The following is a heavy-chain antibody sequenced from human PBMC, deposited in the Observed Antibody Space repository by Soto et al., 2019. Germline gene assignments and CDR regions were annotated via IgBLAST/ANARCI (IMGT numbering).Heavy chain of an antibody. V-gene: IGHV1-2*04. Sequence: GASVKVSCKASGYTFTGYYMHWVRQAPGQGLEWMGWINPNSGGTNYAQKFQGWVTMTRDTSISTAYMELSRLRSDDTAVYYCAREVGRGYSYGQSYYFDYWGQGTLVTVSS. D-gene: IGHD5-18*01. CDR2: INPNSGGT. CDR3: AREVGRGYSYGQSYYFDY. CDR1: GYTFTGYY. J-gene: IGHJ4*02.